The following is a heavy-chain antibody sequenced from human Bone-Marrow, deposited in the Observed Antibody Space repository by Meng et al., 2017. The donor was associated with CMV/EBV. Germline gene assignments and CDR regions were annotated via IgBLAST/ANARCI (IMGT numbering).Heavy chain of an antibody. V-gene: IGHV3-48*03. J-gene: IGHJ5*02. Sequence: LSLTCAASGFTFSSYEMNWVRQAPGKGLEWVSHISSSGSTIYYADSVKGRFTITRDNAKHSLYLQMNSLRAEDTAVYYCARGGSGWTWGQGTLVTVSS. CDR3: ARGGSGWT. CDR2: ISSSGSTI. D-gene: IGHD1-26*01. CDR1: GFTFSSYE.